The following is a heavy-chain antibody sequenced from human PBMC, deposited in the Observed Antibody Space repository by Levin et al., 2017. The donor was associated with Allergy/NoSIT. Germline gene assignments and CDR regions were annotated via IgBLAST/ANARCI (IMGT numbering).Heavy chain of an antibody. Sequence: SLKISCAASGFIFDDYAMHWVRQAPGKGLEWVSGINWNSDKIVYADSVKGRFTISRDNANNSLYLQMNSLRPEDTALYYCARSAAAAATTAVWDGFDIRGQGTMLTVSS. CDR1: GFIFDDYA. CDR2: INWNSDKI. CDR3: ARSAAAAATTAVWDGFDI. J-gene: IGHJ3*02. D-gene: IGHD6-13*01. V-gene: IGHV3-9*01.